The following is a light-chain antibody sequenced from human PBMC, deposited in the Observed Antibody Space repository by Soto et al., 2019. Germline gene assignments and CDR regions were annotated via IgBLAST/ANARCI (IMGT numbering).Light chain of an antibody. CDR3: SSYAGSNRVV. CDR2: EVN. J-gene: IGLJ2*01. Sequence: QSALTQPPSASGSPGQSVTISCTGTSSDVGGYNYVSRYQQHPGKAPKLIIYEVNKRPSGVPARFSGSKSGNTASLTVSGLQAEDEADYYCSSYAGSNRVVFGGGTKLTVL. V-gene: IGLV2-8*01. CDR1: SSDVGGYNY.